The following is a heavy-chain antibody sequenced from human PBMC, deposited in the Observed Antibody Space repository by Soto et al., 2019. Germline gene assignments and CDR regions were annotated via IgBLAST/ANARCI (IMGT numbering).Heavy chain of an antibody. CDR1: GYTFTGYY. V-gene: IGHV1-2*04. Sequence: ASVKVSCKASGYTFTGYYMHWVRQAPGQGLEWIGWINPNSGGTNYAQKFQGWVTMTRDTSISTAYMELSRLRSDDTAVYYCARDYFLYARDYYYGMDVWGQGTTVTVSS. CDR3: ARDYFLYARDYYYGMDV. J-gene: IGHJ6*02. D-gene: IGHD2-8*01. CDR2: INPNSGGT.